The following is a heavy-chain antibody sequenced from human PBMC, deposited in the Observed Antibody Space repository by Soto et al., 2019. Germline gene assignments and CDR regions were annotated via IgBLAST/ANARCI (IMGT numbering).Heavy chain of an antibody. CDR1: GYSFTSYW. CDR2: IYPGDSDT. D-gene: IGHD3-3*01. CDR3: ARSEYYDFPEGGYNWFDY. J-gene: IGHJ5*01. Sequence: GESLKISCKGSGYSFTSYWIGWVRQMPGKGLEWMGIIYPGDSDTRYSPSFQGQVTISADKSISTAYLQWSSLKASDTAMYYCARSEYYDFPEGGYNWFDYWGQGPLVTVSS. V-gene: IGHV5-51*01.